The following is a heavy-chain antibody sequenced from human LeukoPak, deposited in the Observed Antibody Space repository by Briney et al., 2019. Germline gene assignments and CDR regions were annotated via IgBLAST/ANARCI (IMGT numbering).Heavy chain of an antibody. CDR1: GFTFSSYG. CDR3: ARGGPEQQLVVYYYYYYGMDV. Sequence: PGGSLRLSCAASGFTFSSYGMHWVRQAPGKGLEWVAVIWYDGSNKYYADSVKGRFTISRDNAKNSLYLQMNSLRAEDTAVYYCARGGPEQQLVVYYYYYYGMDVWGQGTTVTVSS. CDR2: IWYDGSNK. J-gene: IGHJ6*02. D-gene: IGHD6-13*01. V-gene: IGHV3-33*01.